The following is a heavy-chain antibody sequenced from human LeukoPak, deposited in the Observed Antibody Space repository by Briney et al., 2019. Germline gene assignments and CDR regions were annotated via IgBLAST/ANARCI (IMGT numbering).Heavy chain of an antibody. CDR3: ARVGSGGAWFDF. CDR1: SGSLTGYY. Sequence: SETLSLTCTVSSGSLTGYYWSWIRQPPGKGLEWIAYVYATGTTNYNPSLKTRATISMDTSKNQLSLTLTSVTAADTAVYYCARVGSGGAWFDFWGQGTLVTVSS. V-gene: IGHV4-59*01. J-gene: IGHJ4*02. CDR2: VYATGTT. D-gene: IGHD6-19*01.